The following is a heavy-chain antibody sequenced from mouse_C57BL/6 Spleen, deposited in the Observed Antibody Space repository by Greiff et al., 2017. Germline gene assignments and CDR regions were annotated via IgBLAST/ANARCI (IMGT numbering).Heavy chain of an antibody. CDR2: INPSTGGT. V-gene: IGHV1-42*01. CDR3: ARLDGYYGVDY. CDR1: GYSFTGYY. Sequence: EVQLQQSGPELVKPGASVKISCKASGYSFTGYYMNWVKQSPEKSLEWIGEINPSTGGTTYNQKFKAKATLTVDKSSSTAYMQLKSLTSEDSAVYYCARLDGYYGVDYWGQGTTLTVSS. D-gene: IGHD2-3*01. J-gene: IGHJ2*01.